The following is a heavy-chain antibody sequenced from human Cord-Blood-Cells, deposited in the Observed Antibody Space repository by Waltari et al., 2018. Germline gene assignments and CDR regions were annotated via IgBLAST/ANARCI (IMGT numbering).Heavy chain of an antibody. V-gene: IGHV4-39*07. CDR1: GGSISSSSYY. Sequence: QLQLQESGPGLVKPSETLSLTGTVSGGSISSSSYYWGWIRQPPGKGLEWIGSIYYSGSTYYNPSLKSRVTISVDTSKNQFSLKLSSVTAADTAVYYCARRTAARSGAFDIWGQGTMVTVSS. J-gene: IGHJ3*02. D-gene: IGHD5-18*01. CDR2: IYYSGST. CDR3: ARRTAARSGAFDI.